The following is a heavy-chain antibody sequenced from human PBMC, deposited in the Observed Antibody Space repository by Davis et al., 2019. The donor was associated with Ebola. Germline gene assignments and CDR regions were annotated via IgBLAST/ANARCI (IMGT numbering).Heavy chain of an antibody. D-gene: IGHD1-26*01. J-gene: IGHJ5*02. Sequence: AASVKVSCKASGGTFSSYAISWVRQAPGQGLEWMGGIIPIFGTSNYAQKFQGRVTITADDSTSTAYLEVDSLRSDDTAIYYCARGGSHHVGWFDPWGQGTLITVSS. CDR1: GGTFSSYA. V-gene: IGHV1-69*13. CDR2: IIPIFGTS. CDR3: ARGGSHHVGWFDP.